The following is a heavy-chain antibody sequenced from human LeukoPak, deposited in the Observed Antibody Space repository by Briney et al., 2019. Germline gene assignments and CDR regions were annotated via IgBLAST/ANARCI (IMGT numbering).Heavy chain of an antibody. J-gene: IGHJ3*02. V-gene: IGHV3-30*19. CDR2: ISYDGSNK. Sequence: GTSLRLSCAASGFTFSTYGMHWVRQAPGKGLEWVAVISYDGSNKYYADSVKGRFTISRDNSKNTLFLQMNSLRADDTAVYYCARGRRVPAVMSIDAFDIWGQGTMVTVSS. D-gene: IGHD2-2*01. CDR3: ARGRRVPAVMSIDAFDI. CDR1: GFTFSTYG.